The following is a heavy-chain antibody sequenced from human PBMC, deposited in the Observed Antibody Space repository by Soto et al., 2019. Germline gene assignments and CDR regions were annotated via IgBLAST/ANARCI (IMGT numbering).Heavy chain of an antibody. J-gene: IGHJ4*02. CDR2: INPNSGGT. D-gene: IGHD1-1*01. Sequence: ASVKVSCKASGYTFSDYYIHWVRQAPGQGLEWMGWINPNSGGTKYAPKFQGGVTMTRDTSITTAYMELSRLRSGGTAVYYCAKEPATEKPEGVDFWGQGTLVTVSS. CDR3: AKEPATEKPEGVDF. CDR1: GYTFSDYY. V-gene: IGHV1-2*02.